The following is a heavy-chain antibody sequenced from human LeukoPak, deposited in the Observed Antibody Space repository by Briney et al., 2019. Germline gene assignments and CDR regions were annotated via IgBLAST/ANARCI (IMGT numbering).Heavy chain of an antibody. Sequence: SETLSLTCTVSGGSISSSSYYWGWIRQPPGKGLEWIGSIYYSGSTYYNPSLKSRVTISVDTSKNQFSLKLSSVTAADTAVYYCARDSLVYNAFDIWGQGTMVTVSS. CDR2: IYYSGST. V-gene: IGHV4-39*02. J-gene: IGHJ3*02. CDR3: ARDSLVYNAFDI. CDR1: GGSISSSSYY. D-gene: IGHD1-14*01.